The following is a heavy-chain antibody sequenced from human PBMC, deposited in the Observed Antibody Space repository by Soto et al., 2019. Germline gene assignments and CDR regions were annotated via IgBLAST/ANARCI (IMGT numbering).Heavy chain of an antibody. CDR3: ARAGRGYSYGIPTDPNFDY. CDR2: IYYSGNT. J-gene: IGHJ4*02. D-gene: IGHD5-18*01. Sequence: PSETLSLTCSVSGGPISSNSYYWGWIRQPPGKGLEWIGSIYYSGNTYYNPSLKSRVTISVDTSKNQFSLKLSSVTAADTAVYYCARAGRGYSYGIPTDPNFDYWGQGTLVTVSS. V-gene: IGHV4-39*02. CDR1: GGPISSNSYY.